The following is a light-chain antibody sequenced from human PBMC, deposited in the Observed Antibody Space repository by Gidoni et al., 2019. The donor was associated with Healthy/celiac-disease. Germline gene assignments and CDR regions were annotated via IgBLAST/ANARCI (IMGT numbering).Light chain of an antibody. Sequence: VLTQSPGTTSLSPGERATLSCRASQSVSSSYLAWYQQKPGQAPRLLIYGASSRATGSPDRFSGSGSGTDFTLTISRLEPESFAVYYGQRYGSSSWTFGQXTKVEIK. CDR2: GAS. J-gene: IGKJ1*01. V-gene: IGKV3-20*01. CDR1: QSVSSSY. CDR3: QRYGSSSWT.